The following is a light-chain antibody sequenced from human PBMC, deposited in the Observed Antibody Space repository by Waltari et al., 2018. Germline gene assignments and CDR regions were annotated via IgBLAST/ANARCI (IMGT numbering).Light chain of an antibody. CDR1: QSVYYISNNKNY. V-gene: IGKV4-1*01. CDR3: QQYYSTPRT. CDR2: WAS. Sequence: DIVMTQSPDSLAVSLGERATLNFKSSQSVYYISNNKNYLAWYQQKPGQPPKLLIYWASTRESGVPDRFSGSGSGTDFTLTISSLQAEDVAVYDCQQYYSTPRTFGQGTKVEIK. J-gene: IGKJ1*01.